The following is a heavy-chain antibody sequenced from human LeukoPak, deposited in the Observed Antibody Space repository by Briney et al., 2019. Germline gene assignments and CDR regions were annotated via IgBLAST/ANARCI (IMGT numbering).Heavy chain of an antibody. CDR1: GASISSYY. CDR3: ARGYGDYVY. CDR2: IYYSGST. Sequence: SETLSLTCTVSGASISSYYWSWIRQPPGKGLEWIGYIYYSGSTNYNPSLKSRVTISVDTSKNQFSLKLSSVTAADTAVYYCARGYGDYVYWGQGTLVTVSS. J-gene: IGHJ4*02. D-gene: IGHD4-17*01. V-gene: IGHV4-59*12.